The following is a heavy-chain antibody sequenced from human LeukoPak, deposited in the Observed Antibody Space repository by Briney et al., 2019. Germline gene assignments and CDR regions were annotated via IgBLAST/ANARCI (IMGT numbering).Heavy chain of an antibody. CDR2: IVGSGVTT. Sequence: GGSLRLSCVASGFTFSNYGMNWVRQAPGKGLEWVSGIVGSGVTTYYADSVKGRFTISRDNSKSTLYLQLNSLRAEDTAIYYCAGDERSIQFNYWGQGTLVTVSS. V-gene: IGHV3-23*01. D-gene: IGHD2-21*01. CDR1: GFTFSNYG. J-gene: IGHJ4*02. CDR3: AGDERSIQFNY.